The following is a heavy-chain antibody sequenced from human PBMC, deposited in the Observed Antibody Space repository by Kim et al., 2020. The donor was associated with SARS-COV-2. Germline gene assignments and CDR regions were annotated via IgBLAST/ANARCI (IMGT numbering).Heavy chain of an antibody. Sequence: GGSLRLSCAASGFTFNNYNMHWVRQAPGRGLVWVAVISHDGSNISYADSARGRVTITRDNSKHTLYPLMDSLRVEDTAAYYCASGADYYGSVGAWGTWG. CDR1: GFTFNNYN. CDR3: ASGADYYGSVGAWGT. V-gene: IGHV3-30*04. CDR2: ISHDGSNI. J-gene: IGHJ5*01. D-gene: IGHD3-10*01.